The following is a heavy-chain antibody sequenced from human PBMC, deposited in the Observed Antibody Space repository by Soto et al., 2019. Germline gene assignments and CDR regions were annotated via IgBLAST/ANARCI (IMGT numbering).Heavy chain of an antibody. V-gene: IGHV3-48*01. CDR2: ISSSSSTI. J-gene: IGHJ4*02. D-gene: IGHD3-16*02. CDR1: GLSFSSYS. CDR3: ASSPDYDYIWWSYRPDYYFDY. Sequence: EVQLVESGGGLVQPGASLRLSCAASGLSFSSYSMNWVRQAPGKGLECVSYISSSSSTIYYADSVKGRFTISRDNAKNSLYLQMNSMRAEDTDVYYCASSPDYDYIWWSYRPDYYFDYWGQGTLVTVSS.